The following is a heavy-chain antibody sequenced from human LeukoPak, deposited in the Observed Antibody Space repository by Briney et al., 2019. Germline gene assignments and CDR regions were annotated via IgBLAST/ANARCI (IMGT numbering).Heavy chain of an antibody. D-gene: IGHD3-16*01. Sequence: GGSLRLSCAASGFTFSSYAMSWVRQAPGKGLEWVSGISGSGGSTYYADSVKGRFTISRDNSKNTLYLQMNSLRAEDTAVYYCARDTPGGYYYYGMDVWGQGTTVTVSS. J-gene: IGHJ6*02. CDR2: ISGSGGST. V-gene: IGHV3-23*01. CDR3: ARDTPGGYYYYGMDV. CDR1: GFTFSSYA.